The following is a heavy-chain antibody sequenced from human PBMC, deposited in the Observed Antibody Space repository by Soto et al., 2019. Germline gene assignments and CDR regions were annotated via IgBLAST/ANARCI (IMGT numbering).Heavy chain of an antibody. V-gene: IGHV4-59*01. CDR3: ARVVNWFDP. Sequence: SETLSLTCTVSGGSISSYYWSWIRQPPGKGLEWIGYIYYSGSTNYNPSLKSRVTISVNTSKNQFSLKLSSVTAADTAVYYCARVVNWFDPWGQGTLVTVSS. J-gene: IGHJ5*02. CDR1: GGSISSYY. CDR2: IYYSGST.